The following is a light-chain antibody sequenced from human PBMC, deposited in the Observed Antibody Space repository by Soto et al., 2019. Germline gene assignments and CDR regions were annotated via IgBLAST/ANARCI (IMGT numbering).Light chain of an antibody. CDR3: AAWDDGLNALV. J-gene: IGLJ2*01. CDR1: SSDIGSNT. CDR2: SNS. V-gene: IGLV1-44*01. Sequence: QSVLPQPPSASGTPGPTVIISCSGSSSDIGSNTVNWYQQLPGTAPKLLIFSNSQRPSGVPDRFSGSRSGTSASLPITGVQSEDEAHYYCAAWDDGLNALVFGGGTKLTVL.